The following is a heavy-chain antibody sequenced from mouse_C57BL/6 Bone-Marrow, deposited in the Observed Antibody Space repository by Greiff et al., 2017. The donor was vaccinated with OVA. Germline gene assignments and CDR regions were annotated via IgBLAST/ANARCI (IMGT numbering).Heavy chain of an antibody. CDR2: FYPGSGSI. CDR3: ARHEDYGNYEYYFDY. V-gene: IGHV1-62-2*01. CDR1: GYTFTEYT. J-gene: IGHJ2*01. Sequence: VQLQESGAELVKPGASVKLSCKASGYTFTEYTIHWVKQRSGQGLEWIGWFYPGSGSIKYNEKFKDKATLTADKSSSTVYMELSRLTSEDSAVHFCARHEDYGNYEYYFDYWGQGTTLTVSS. D-gene: IGHD2-1*01.